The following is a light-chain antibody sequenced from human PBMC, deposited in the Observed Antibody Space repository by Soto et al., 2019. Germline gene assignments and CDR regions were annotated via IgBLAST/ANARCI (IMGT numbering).Light chain of an antibody. CDR2: KAS. V-gene: IGKV1-5*03. J-gene: IGKJ2*01. Sequence: DIQMTQSPFTLSASVGDRVTITCRASQSISSWLAWYQRKPGEAPKLLIYKASNLQSGVPSRFSGSGSGTEFTLTISSLQPDDSATYYCQQYTGYSLTFGQGTKLGIK. CDR3: QQYTGYSLT. CDR1: QSISSW.